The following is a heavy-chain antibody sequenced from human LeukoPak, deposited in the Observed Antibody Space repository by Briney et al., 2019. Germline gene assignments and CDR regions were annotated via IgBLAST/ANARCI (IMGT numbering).Heavy chain of an antibody. V-gene: IGHV5-51*01. CDR3: ARQGPYGHYDY. J-gene: IGHJ4*02. D-gene: IGHD4-17*01. CDR2: IYPTDSDT. Sequence: GESLKISCKASGYSYTNYWIGWVRQMPGKGLEWMGIIYPTDSDTRYSPSFQGQVTISADKSITTAYLQWSSLKASDTAMYYCARQGPYGHYDYWGQGTLVTVSS. CDR1: GYSYTNYW.